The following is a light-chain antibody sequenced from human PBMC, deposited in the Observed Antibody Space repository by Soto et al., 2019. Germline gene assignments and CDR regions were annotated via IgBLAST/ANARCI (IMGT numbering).Light chain of an antibody. CDR2: DAS. Sequence: DIQMTQSPSSLSASVGDRVTITCQASQDISNYLNWYQQKPGKAPKLLIYDASNLETGVPSRFSGSGSGTDFTFTISSLQPEDIATYYCQQYDNLPSYTFGQGIKLEIK. CDR3: QQYDNLPSYT. J-gene: IGKJ2*01. V-gene: IGKV1-33*01. CDR1: QDISNY.